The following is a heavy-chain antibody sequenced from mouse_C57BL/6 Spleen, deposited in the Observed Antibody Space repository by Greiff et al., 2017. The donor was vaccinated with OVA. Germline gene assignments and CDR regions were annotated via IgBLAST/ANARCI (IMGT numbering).Heavy chain of an antibody. J-gene: IGHJ1*03. CDR2: IYPRSGNT. CDR1: GYTFTSYG. Sequence: QVQLQQSGAELARPGASVKLSCKASGYTFTSYGISWVKQRTGQGLEWIGEIYPRSGNTYYNEKFKGKATLTADKSSSTAYMELRSLTSEDSAVYFCARDTTVVAPTYLDVWGTGTSVTVSS. V-gene: IGHV1-81*01. CDR3: ARDTTVVAPTYLDV. D-gene: IGHD1-1*01.